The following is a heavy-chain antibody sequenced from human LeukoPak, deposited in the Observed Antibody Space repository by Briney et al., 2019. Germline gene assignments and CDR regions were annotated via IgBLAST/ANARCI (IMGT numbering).Heavy chain of an antibody. Sequence: KVSCKASGGTFSSYAISWVRQAPGQGLEWMGRIIPIFGIANYAQKFQGRVTITADKSTSTAYMELSSLRSEDTAVYYCARGDPYCSGGSCYAGQIDYWGQGTLVTVSS. CDR3: ARGDPYCSGGSCYAGQIDY. D-gene: IGHD2-15*01. CDR1: GGTFSSYA. V-gene: IGHV1-69*04. CDR2: IIPIFGIA. J-gene: IGHJ4*02.